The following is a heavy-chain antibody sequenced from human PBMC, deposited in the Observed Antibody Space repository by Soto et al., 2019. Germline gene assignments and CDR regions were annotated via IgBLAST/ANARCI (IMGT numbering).Heavy chain of an antibody. CDR3: ARDRSIKEGDSGFYF. V-gene: IGHV3-23*01. D-gene: IGHD3-10*01. J-gene: IGHJ4*02. CDR2: ISGSGGTT. CDR1: GFTFSNYA. Sequence: VQLLESGGVLVQPGESLRLSCAASGFTFSNYAMSWVRQAPGKGLEWVSTISGSGGTTYYADSVKGRFTISRDNSKNTLYLQKQSLSADDTALYYCARDRSIKEGDSGFYFWGQGTLVTVSS.